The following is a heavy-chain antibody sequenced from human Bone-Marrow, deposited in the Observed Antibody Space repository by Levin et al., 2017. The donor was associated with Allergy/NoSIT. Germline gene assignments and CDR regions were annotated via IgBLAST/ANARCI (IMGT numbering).Heavy chain of an antibody. CDR3: ARADPLGGYEYGWLDF. J-gene: IGHJ4*02. Sequence: LRLSCAVSGASIGVSINTDPYYWTWIRQQPGKGLELIGYISSSGSTYYNPSLKSRVSISGDTSNNHFSLRLTSMTAADTAIYYCARADPLGGYEYGWLDFWGQGTLVSVSS. CDR2: ISSSGST. V-gene: IGHV4-31*11. D-gene: IGHD5-18*01. CDR1: GASIGVSINTDPYY.